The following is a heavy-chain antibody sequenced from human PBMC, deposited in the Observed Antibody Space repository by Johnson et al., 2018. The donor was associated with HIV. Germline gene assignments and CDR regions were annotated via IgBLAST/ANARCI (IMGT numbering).Heavy chain of an antibody. CDR1: GFTFSSYA. CDR2: ISSSGSTI. D-gene: IGHD6-6*01. V-gene: IGHV3-48*04. J-gene: IGHJ3*02. CDR3: ARDRIRSSHAFDI. Sequence: VQLVESGGGVVQPGRSLRLSCAASGFTFSSYAIHWVRQAPGKGLEYVSGISSSGSTIYYADSVKGRFTIARDNAKNSLYLQMNSLRAEDTAVYYCARDRIRSSHAFDIWGQGTMVTVSS.